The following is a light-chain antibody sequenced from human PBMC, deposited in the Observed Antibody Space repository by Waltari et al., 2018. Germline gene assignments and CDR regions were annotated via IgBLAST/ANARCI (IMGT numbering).Light chain of an antibody. CDR1: QNVGRS. CDR3: QHNVRLPVT. J-gene: IGKJ1*01. CDR2: DTS. Sequence: IVLPRSLGTLSLSPGERATLSCRASQNVGRSLVWYQQKPGQAPRLLIYDTSTRATGIPDRFSGSGSGTDFSLSIARLEPEDFAVYYCQHNVRLPVTFGQGTKVEI. V-gene: IGKV3-20*01.